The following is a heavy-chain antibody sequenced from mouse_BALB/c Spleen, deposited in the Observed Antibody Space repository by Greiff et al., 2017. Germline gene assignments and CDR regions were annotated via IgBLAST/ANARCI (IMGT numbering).Heavy chain of an antibody. Sequence: DVKLVESGGGLVQPGGSLKLSCAASGFTFSSYGMSWVRQTPDKRLELVATINSNGGSTYYPDSVKGRFTISRDNAKNTLYLQMSSLKSEDTAMYYCARDGYRYDAWFAYWGQGTLVTVSA. CDR2: INSNGGST. D-gene: IGHD2-14*01. J-gene: IGHJ3*01. CDR3: ARDGYRYDAWFAY. V-gene: IGHV5-6-3*01. CDR1: GFTFSSYG.